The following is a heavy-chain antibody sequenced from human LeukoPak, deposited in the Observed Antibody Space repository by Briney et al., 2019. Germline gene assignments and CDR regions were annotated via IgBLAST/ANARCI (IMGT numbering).Heavy chain of an antibody. CDR1: GGSFSGYY. V-gene: IGHV4-34*01. Sequence: SETLSLTSAVYGGSFSGYYWSWIRQPPGKGLEWIGEINHSGSTNYNPSLKSRVTISVDTSKNQFSLKLSSVTAADTAVYYCARGFPHYYGSGSYLNYWGQGTLVTVSS. D-gene: IGHD3-10*01. J-gene: IGHJ4*02. CDR3: ARGFPHYYGSGSYLNY. CDR2: INHSGST.